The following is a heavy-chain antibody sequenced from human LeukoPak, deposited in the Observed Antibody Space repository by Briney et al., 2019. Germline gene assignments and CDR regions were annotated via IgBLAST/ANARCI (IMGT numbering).Heavy chain of an antibody. CDR1: TFTSXG. CDR2: ISAYNGNT. CDR3: ASGIVVDDAFDI. D-gene: IGHD3-22*01. V-gene: IGHV1-18*01. J-gene: IGHJ3*02. Sequence: TFTSXGIXXVRQAPGXGLXXMGWISAYNGNTNYAQKLQGRVTMTTDTSTSTAYMELRSLRSDDTAVYYCASGIVVDDAFDIWGQGTMVTVSS.